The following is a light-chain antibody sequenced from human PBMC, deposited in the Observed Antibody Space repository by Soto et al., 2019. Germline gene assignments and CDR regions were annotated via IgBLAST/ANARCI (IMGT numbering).Light chain of an antibody. CDR3: QQRSIWPIT. CDR2: DAS. V-gene: IGKV3-11*01. Sequence: EIVLPHSSATLSLSPGTRCTLSCRASQSVSSYLAWYQQKPGQAPRLLIYDASNRATGIPARFSGSGSGTDFTLTISSLEPEDFAVYYCQQRSIWPITFGQGTRLEIK. CDR1: QSVSSY. J-gene: IGKJ5*01.